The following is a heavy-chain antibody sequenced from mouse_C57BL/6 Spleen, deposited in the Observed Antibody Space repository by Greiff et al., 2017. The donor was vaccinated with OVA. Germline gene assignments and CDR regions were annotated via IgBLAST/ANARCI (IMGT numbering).Heavy chain of an antibody. J-gene: IGHJ4*01. CDR2: INPNYGTT. CDR3: ARSVTTVVAHYYAMDY. V-gene: IGHV1-39*01. CDR1: GYSFTDYN. Sequence: VHVKQSGPELVKPGASVKISCKASGYSFTDYNMNWVKQSNGKSLEWIGVINPNYGTTSYNQKFKGKATLTVDQSSSTAYMQLNSLTSEDSAVYYCARSVTTVVAHYYAMDYWGQGTSVTVSS. D-gene: IGHD1-1*01.